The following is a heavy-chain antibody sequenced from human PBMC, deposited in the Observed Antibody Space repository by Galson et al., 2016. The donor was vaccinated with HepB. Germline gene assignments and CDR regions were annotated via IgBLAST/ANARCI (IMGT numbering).Heavy chain of an antibody. J-gene: IGHJ3*01. CDR1: GFTFSTYW. D-gene: IGHD5-12*01. Sequence: SLRLSCAASGFTFSTYWMTWVRQAPGRGLEWVASINQDGGDKNYVDSVKGRFTISRDNTKSSLYLQMNSLRAEDTALYYCAKDPFGYRNSWHAFDPWGQGTMVTVSS. V-gene: IGHV3-7*01. CDR3: AKDPFGYRNSWHAFDP. CDR2: INQDGGDK.